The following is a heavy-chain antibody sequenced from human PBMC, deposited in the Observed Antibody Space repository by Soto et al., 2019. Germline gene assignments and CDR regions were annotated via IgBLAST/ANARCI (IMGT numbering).Heavy chain of an antibody. CDR3: ARHSGYDYVFDY. D-gene: IGHD5-12*01. Sequence: VASVKVSCKASGYTFTGYYIHWVRQAPGQGLEWMGWINPNNGDTNYAQNFQGRVTMTRDTSTSTAYMELSSLTFDDTAVYYCARHSGYDYVFDYWGQGTLVTVSS. V-gene: IGHV1-2*02. CDR1: GYTFTGYY. CDR2: INPNNGDT. J-gene: IGHJ4*02.